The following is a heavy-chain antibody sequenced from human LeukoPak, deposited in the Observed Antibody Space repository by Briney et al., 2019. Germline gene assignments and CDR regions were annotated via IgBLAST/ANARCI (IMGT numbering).Heavy chain of an antibody. V-gene: IGHV4-34*01. CDR2: INHSGST. CDR3: ARLPFGSGWYNAFDI. D-gene: IGHD6-19*01. CDR1: GGSFSGYY. J-gene: IGHJ3*02. Sequence: PSETLSLTCAVYGGSFSGYYWSWIRQPPGKGLEWIGEINHSGSTNYNPSLKSRVTISVDTSKNQFSLKLSSVTAADTAVYYCARLPFGSGWYNAFDIWGQGTMVTVSS.